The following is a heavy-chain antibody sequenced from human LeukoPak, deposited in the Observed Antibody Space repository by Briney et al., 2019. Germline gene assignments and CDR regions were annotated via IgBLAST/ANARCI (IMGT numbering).Heavy chain of an antibody. CDR3: ARDRNIAASYYYYYYYMDV. CDR1: GGSISSGSYY. J-gene: IGHJ6*03. Sequence: KPSETLSLTCTVSGGSISSGSYYWSWIRQPAGKGLEWIGRIYTSGSTNYNPSLKSRVTISVDTSKNQFSLKLSSVTAADTAVYYCARDRNIAASYYYYYYYMDVWGKGTTVTVSS. D-gene: IGHD6-6*01. CDR2: IYTSGST. V-gene: IGHV4-61*02.